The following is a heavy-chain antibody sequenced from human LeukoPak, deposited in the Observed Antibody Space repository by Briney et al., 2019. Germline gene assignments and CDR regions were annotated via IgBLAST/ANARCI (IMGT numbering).Heavy chain of an antibody. CDR1: GGSISSGDYY. J-gene: IGHJ4*02. Sequence: SETLSLTCTVSGGSISSGDYYWSWIRQPPGKGLEWIGYIYYSGSTYYNPSLKSRVTISVDTSKNQFSLKLSSVTAADTAVYYCARDQVVVTQKGFDYWGRGTLVTVSS. D-gene: IGHD3-22*01. CDR2: IYYSGST. CDR3: ARDQVVVTQKGFDY. V-gene: IGHV4-30-4*01.